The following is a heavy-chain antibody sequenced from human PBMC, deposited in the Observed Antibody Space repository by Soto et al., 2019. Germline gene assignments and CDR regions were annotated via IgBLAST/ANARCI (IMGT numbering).Heavy chain of an antibody. J-gene: IGHJ4*02. D-gene: IGHD2-2*01. V-gene: IGHV1-18*01. CDR3: ARGPQTSDF. CDR1: GYIFTTYS. Sequence: QVQLVQSGPEVKKPGASVKVSCKTSGYIFTTYSIAWVRQAPGQGLEWMGGINTYNGNTHYTQKFQDRVTVTTDTSTATAYMELSSLTSDDTAVYFCARGPQTSDFWGQGTLITVSS. CDR2: INTYNGNT.